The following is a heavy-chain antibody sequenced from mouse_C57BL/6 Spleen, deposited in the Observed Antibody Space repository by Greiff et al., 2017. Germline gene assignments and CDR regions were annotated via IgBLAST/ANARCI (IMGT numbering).Heavy chain of an antibody. CDR3: ASVYYDYDGFAY. D-gene: IGHD2-4*01. Sequence: VKLMESGAELVRPGASVKLSCKASGYTFTDYYINWVKQRPGQGLEWIARIYPGSGNTYYNEKFKGKATLTAEKSSSTAYMQLSSLTSEDSAVYFCASVYYDYDGFAYWGQGTLVTVSA. V-gene: IGHV1-76*01. CDR2: IYPGSGNT. J-gene: IGHJ3*01. CDR1: GYTFTDYY.